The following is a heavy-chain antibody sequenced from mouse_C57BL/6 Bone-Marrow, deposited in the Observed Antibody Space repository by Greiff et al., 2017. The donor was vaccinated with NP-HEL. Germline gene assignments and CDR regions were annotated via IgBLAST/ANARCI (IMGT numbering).Heavy chain of an antibody. V-gene: IGHV1-59*01. D-gene: IGHD2-3*01. CDR1: GYTFTSSW. J-gene: IGHJ3*01. Sequence: QVQLQQSGAELVRPGTSVKLSCKASGYTFTSSWMHWVKQRPGQGLEWIGVIDPSDSYTNYNQKFKGKATLTVDTSSSTAYMQLSSLTSEDSAVYYCASDYGYYVFAYWGQGTLVTVSA. CDR2: IDPSDSYT. CDR3: ASDYGYYVFAY.